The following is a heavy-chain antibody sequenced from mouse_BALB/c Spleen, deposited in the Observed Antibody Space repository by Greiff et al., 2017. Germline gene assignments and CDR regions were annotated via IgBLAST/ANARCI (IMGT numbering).Heavy chain of an antibody. J-gene: IGHJ3*01. V-gene: IGHV1-77*01. CDR1: GYTFTDYY. CDR2: IYPGSGNT. CDR3: ARGGYYRYDNAWFGY. D-gene: IGHD2-14*01. Sequence: QVQLKESGAELARPGASVKLSCKASGYTFTDYYINWVKQRTGQGLEWIGEIYPGSGNTYYNDKLKGKATLTADKSSSTAYMQLSSLTPEDSAVYFCARGGYYRYDNAWFGYWGQGNLVTVSA.